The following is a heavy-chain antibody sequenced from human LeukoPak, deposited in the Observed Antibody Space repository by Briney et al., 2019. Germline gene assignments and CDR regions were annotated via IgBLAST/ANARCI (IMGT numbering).Heavy chain of an antibody. Sequence: ETLALTCRVSGWSIRGYYLGWIRQLPGERLGGIGYIYYNGRTTYNPSLESRVTISLDTSKNQLSLNLRFVTAADTALYFCARRRAQSSGPSFYYFYMDVWGKGTTVTVSS. D-gene: IGHD1-26*01. CDR3: ARRRAQSSGPSFYYFYMDV. CDR2: IYYNGRT. V-gene: IGHV4-59*01. J-gene: IGHJ6*03. CDR1: GWSIRGYY.